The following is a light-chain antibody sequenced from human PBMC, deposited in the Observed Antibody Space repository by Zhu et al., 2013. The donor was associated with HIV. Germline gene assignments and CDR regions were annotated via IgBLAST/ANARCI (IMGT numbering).Light chain of an antibody. Sequence: EIVMTQSPATLSVSPGERATLSCRASQSISVNLAWYQQKPGQAPRLLIYGASTRATGIPARFSGSGSGTEFSLSISRLEPEDFGLYYCQQRSSWPPWTFGQGTKVEIK. CDR2: GAS. V-gene: IGKV3-15*01. J-gene: IGKJ1*01. CDR3: QQRSSWPPWT. CDR1: QSISVN.